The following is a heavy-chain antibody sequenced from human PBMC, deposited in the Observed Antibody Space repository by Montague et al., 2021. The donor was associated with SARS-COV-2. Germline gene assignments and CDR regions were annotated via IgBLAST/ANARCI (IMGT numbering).Heavy chain of an antibody. Sequence: SLRLSCAASGFTFGDYAMSWVRQAPGKGLEWVGFIGSKAYGGTTEYAASVKGRFTISRDDSKSIAYLQMNSLKTEDTAVYYCTRDLLVGATVYWGQGTLVTVSS. D-gene: IGHD1-26*01. V-gene: IGHV3-49*04. J-gene: IGHJ4*02. CDR1: GFTFGDYA. CDR3: TRDLLVGATVY. CDR2: IGSKAYGGTT.